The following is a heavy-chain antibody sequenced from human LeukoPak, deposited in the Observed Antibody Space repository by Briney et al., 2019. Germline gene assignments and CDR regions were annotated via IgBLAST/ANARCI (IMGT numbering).Heavy chain of an antibody. CDR1: GFTFSSYW. Sequence: GGSLRLSCAASGFTFSSYWMSWVRQAPGKGLEWVANVEQDGSEKYYVDSVKGRFTVSRDNAKNSLYLQMNSLRAEDSAVYYCGASVFWWGQGALVTVSS. CDR3: GASVFW. CDR2: VEQDGSEK. J-gene: IGHJ4*02. D-gene: IGHD3-3*01. V-gene: IGHV3-7*03.